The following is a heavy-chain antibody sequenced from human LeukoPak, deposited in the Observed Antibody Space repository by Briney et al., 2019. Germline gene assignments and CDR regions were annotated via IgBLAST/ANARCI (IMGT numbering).Heavy chain of an antibody. CDR2: ISYDGNNK. CDR3: ARDKFYSSSYFDY. Sequence: GGSLRLSCAASGFTFSNYAMHWVRQAPGKGLEWVAVISYDGNNKYYADSVKGRFTISRDNSKNTLYLQMNSLRAEDTAVYYCARDKFYSSSYFDYWGQGTLVTVSS. V-gene: IGHV3-30*04. D-gene: IGHD6-13*01. J-gene: IGHJ4*02. CDR1: GFTFSNYA.